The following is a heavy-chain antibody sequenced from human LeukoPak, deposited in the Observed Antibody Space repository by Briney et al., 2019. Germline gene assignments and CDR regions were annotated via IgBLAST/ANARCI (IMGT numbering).Heavy chain of an antibody. CDR3: AKKKGGSELPFDY. CDR2: IRGTGKRT. Sequence: GGSLRLSCAASGFTFSDNIMTWVRQAPGRRLQWVSSIRGTGKRTYYADSVKGRFTISRDNSKNTLYLQMNSLRAEDTAVYFCAKKKGGSELPFDYWGQGTPVTVSS. D-gene: IGHD3-10*01. CDR1: GFTFSDNI. J-gene: IGHJ4*02. V-gene: IGHV3-23*01.